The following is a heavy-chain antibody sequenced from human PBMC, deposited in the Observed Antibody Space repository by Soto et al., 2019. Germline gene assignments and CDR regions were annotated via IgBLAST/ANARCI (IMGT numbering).Heavy chain of an antibody. J-gene: IGHJ5*02. CDR2: IFYDGST. Sequence: SETLSLTCTVSGASISSGDDYWSWIRQPPGKGLEWLGFIFYDGSTYYNPSLKSRLTISVDTSKNQFSLSLSSVTASDTAMYYCASTTTKEPTEFDPWGQGTLVTVSS. CDR3: ASTTTKEPTEFDP. D-gene: IGHD1-1*01. CDR1: GASISSGDDY. V-gene: IGHV4-30-4*01.